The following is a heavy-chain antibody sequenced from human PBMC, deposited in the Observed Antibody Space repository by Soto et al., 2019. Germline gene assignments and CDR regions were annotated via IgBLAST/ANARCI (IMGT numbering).Heavy chain of an antibody. J-gene: IGHJ4*02. V-gene: IGHV4-31*11. D-gene: IGHD2-2*01. Sequence: KPSETLSLTCAVSGASISSGDSYWSWIRQRPGKGLEWIGYIFHTGSTYYNPSLKSRVTISLDSSKNQFSLKLTSATAADTAVYFCAREPYCTSATCFSHFDSWGQGSLVTVSS. CDR3: AREPYCTSATCFSHFDS. CDR1: GASISSGDSY. CDR2: IFHTGST.